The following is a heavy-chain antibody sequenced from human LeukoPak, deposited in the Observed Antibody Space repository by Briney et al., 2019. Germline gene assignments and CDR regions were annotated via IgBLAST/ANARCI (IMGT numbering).Heavy chain of an antibody. Sequence: GGPLRLSCAASGFTFSSYWMSWVRQAPGKGLEWVANIKQDGSEKYYVDSVKGRFTISRDNAKNSLYLQMNSLRAEDTAVYYCAREVYEYYFDYWGQGTLDTVSS. J-gene: IGHJ4*02. CDR1: GFTFSSYW. D-gene: IGHD1-14*01. CDR2: IKQDGSEK. CDR3: AREVYEYYFDY. V-gene: IGHV3-7*05.